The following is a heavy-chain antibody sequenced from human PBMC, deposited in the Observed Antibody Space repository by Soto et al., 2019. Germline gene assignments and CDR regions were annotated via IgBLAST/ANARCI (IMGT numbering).Heavy chain of an antibody. J-gene: IGHJ6*02. V-gene: IGHV1-18*01. CDR1: GYTFTSYG. Sequence: QVQLVQSGAEVKKPGASVKVSCKASGYTFTSYGISWVRQAPGQGLEWMGWISAYNGNTNYAQKLQGRVTMTTDTATSTAYVELMSLRSDDAAVYYCARWELPYYYGMDVWGQGTTVTVSS. CDR3: ARWELPYYYGMDV. D-gene: IGHD1-26*01. CDR2: ISAYNGNT.